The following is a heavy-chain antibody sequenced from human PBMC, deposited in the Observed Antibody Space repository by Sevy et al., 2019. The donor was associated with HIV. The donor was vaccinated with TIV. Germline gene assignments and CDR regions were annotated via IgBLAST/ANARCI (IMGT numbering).Heavy chain of an antibody. J-gene: IGHJ6*02. CDR1: GFTFSIYS. Sequence: GGSLRLSCVASGFTFSIYSMNWVRQAPGKGLEWVSSISSSSNFIYYADSVKGRFIISRDNAKNLLYLQMNSLRAEDTAVYYCAREESMVRGVITIDTYYYYGMDVWGQGTTVTVSS. CDR3: AREESMVRGVITIDTYYYYGMDV. CDR2: ISSSSNFI. D-gene: IGHD3-10*01. V-gene: IGHV3-21*04.